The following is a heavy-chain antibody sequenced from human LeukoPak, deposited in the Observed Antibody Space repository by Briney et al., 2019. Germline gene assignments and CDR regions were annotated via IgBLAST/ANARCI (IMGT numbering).Heavy chain of an antibody. CDR1: GFTFSSYW. V-gene: IGHV3-7*01. J-gene: IGHJ4*02. CDR2: IKQDGSEK. D-gene: IGHD5-18*01. Sequence: GSLRLSCAASGFTFSSYWMSWVRQAPGKGLEWVANIKQDGSEKYYVDSVKGRFTISRDNAKNSLYLQMNSLRAEDTAVYYCARDAGYGYWVVDYWGQGTLVTVSS. CDR3: ARDAGYGYWVVDY.